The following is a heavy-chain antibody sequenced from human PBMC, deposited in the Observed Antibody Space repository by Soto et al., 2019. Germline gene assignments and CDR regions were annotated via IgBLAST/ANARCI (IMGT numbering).Heavy chain of an antibody. CDR1: GFTFSTYA. D-gene: IGHD2-2*01. V-gene: IGHV3-23*01. CDR3: AKGTSWGRFDY. J-gene: IGHJ4*02. CDR2: VSGRGSSS. Sequence: PGGSLRLSCAVSGFTFSTYAMTWVRQAPGKGLNWVAMVSGRGSSSYYADSVKGRFTISRDNSKNTLYLQMDSLRAEDTGIYYCAKGTSWGRFDYWGQGTLVTVSS.